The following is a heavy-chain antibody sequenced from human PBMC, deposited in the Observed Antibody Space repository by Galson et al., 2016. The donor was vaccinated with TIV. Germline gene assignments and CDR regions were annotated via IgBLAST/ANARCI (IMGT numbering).Heavy chain of an antibody. CDR1: GYSFTTYA. V-gene: IGHV1-3*01. J-gene: IGHJ5*02. CDR2: INAGNGNT. Sequence: SVKVSCKASGYSFTTYAMHWVRQAPGQRLEWMGWINAGNGNTKYSQKFRGRVTITRDTFATKAYMELNSLTSADTAVYYCAIPPSFGGDCYKYDRWGQGTLVTVSS. D-gene: IGHD2-21*01. CDR3: AIPPSFGGDCYKYDR.